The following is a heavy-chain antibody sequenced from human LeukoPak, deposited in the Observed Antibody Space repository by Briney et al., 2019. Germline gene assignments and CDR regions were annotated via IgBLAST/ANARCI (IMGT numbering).Heavy chain of an antibody. CDR3: ARGQGSPREPFDY. V-gene: IGHV4-39*07. CDR1: GGSISSSSYY. Sequence: SETLSLTCTVSGGSISSSSYYWGWIRQPPGKGLEWIGSIYYSGSTYYNPSLKSRVTISVDTSKNQFSLKLSSVTAADTAVYYCARGQGSPREPFDYWGQGTLVTVSS. J-gene: IGHJ4*02. CDR2: IYYSGST. D-gene: IGHD1-14*01.